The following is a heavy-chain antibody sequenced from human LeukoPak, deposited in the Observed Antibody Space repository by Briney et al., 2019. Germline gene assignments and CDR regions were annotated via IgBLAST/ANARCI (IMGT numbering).Heavy chain of an antibody. J-gene: IGHJ4*02. CDR2: IYYSGST. CDR1: GGSISSSSYY. Sequence: SSETLSLTCTVSGGSISSSSYYWGWIRQPPGKGLEWIGSIYYSGSTYYNPSLKSRVTISVDTSKNQFSLKLSSVTAADTAVYYCARGNSGSYYGFDYWGQGTLVTVSS. V-gene: IGHV4-39*07. D-gene: IGHD1-26*01. CDR3: ARGNSGSYYGFDY.